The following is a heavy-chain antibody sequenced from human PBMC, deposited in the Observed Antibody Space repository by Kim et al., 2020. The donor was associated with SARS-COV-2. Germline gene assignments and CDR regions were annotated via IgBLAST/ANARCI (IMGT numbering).Heavy chain of an antibody. CDR2: IYSGGST. Sequence: GGSLRLSCAASGFTVSSNYMSWVRQAPGKGLEWVSVIYSGGSTYYADSVKGRFTISRHNSKNTLYLQMNSLRAEDTAVYYCAREEYGDYGSWGMKNWYFDPWGRGTLVTVSS. CDR1: GFTVSSNY. CDR3: AREEYGDYGSWGMKNWYFDP. J-gene: IGHJ2*01. V-gene: IGHV3-53*04. D-gene: IGHD4-17*01.